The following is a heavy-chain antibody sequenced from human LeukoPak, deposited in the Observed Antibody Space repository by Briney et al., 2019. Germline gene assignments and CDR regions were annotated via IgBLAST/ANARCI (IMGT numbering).Heavy chain of an antibody. J-gene: IGHJ6*03. CDR1: GFTFSSYA. CDR3: AKSRGVVIAAAGTGYYMDV. V-gene: IGHV3-23*01. D-gene: IGHD6-13*01. CDR2: ISGSGGST. Sequence: GGSLRLSCAASGFTFSSYAMSWVRQAPGKGLEWVSAISGSGGSTYYADSVKGRFTISRDNSKNTLYLQMNSLRAEDTAVYYCAKSRGVVIAAAGTGYYMDVWGKGTTVTVSS.